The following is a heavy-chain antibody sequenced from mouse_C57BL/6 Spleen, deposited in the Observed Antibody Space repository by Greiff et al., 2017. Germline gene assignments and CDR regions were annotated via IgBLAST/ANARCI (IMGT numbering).Heavy chain of an antibody. CDR3: AREGYGSGFDY. J-gene: IGHJ2*01. CDR1: GYTFTSYW. Sequence: QVQLQQPGAELVKPGASVKLSCKASGYTFTSYWMHWVKQRPGQGLEWIGMIHPNSGNTNYNEKFKSKATLTVDKSSSTAYMQLSSLTSEDSAVYYCAREGYGSGFDYWGQGTTLTVSA. D-gene: IGHD1-1*01. V-gene: IGHV1-64*01. CDR2: IHPNSGNT.